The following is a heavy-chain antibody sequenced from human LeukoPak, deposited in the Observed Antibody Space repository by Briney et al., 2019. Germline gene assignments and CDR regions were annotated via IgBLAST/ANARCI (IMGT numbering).Heavy chain of an antibody. J-gene: IGHJ4*02. Sequence: GGSLRLSCAASGFTVSSNYMSWVRQAPGKGLEWVSVIYSGGSTYYAGSVKGRFTISRDNSKNTLYLQMNSLRAEDTAVYYCARDRSTVGFDNWGQGTLVTVSS. CDR3: ARDRSTVGFDN. D-gene: IGHD4-23*01. CDR2: IYSGGST. V-gene: IGHV3-66*01. CDR1: GFTVSSNY.